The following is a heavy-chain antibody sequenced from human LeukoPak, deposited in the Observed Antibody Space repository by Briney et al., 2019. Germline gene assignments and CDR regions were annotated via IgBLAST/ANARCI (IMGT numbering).Heavy chain of an antibody. D-gene: IGHD2-2*02. CDR1: GFTFSSYG. CDR3: ATDYCSSTSCYTGDY. CDR2: IWYDGNNK. J-gene: IGHJ4*02. Sequence: GGSLRLSCAASGFTFSSYGMHWVRQAPGKGLEWVALIWYDGNNKYYADSVKGRFTISRDNSKNTLYLQMNSLRAEDTAVYYCATDYCSSTSCYTGDYWGQGTLVTVSS. V-gene: IGHV3-33*01.